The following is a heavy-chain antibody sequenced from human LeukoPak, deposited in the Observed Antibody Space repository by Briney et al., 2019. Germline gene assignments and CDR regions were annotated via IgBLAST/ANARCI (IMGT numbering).Heavy chain of an antibody. V-gene: IGHV4-39*01. CDR3: RGYSNGFRFDY. D-gene: IGHD5-18*01. CDR2: IYFSGST. J-gene: IGHJ4*02. CDR1: GGSISSNNYY. Sequence: PSETLSLTRTVSGGSISSNNYYWGWIRQPPGKGLEWIGSIYFSGSTYYNPSLKSRVTISVDTSKDQFSLKLSSVTAADTAVYYCRGYSNGFRFDYWGQGTLVTVSS.